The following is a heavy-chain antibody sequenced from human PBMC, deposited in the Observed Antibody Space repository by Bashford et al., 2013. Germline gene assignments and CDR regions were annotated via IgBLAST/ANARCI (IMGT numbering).Heavy chain of an antibody. V-gene: IGHV4-59*01. CDR1: GGSISTYY. CDR3: ARQCKRHDYGRNWFDP. CDR2: IYYSGST. D-gene: IGHD4-17*01. Sequence: SETLSLTCTVSGGSISTYYWSWIRQPPGKGLEWIGYIYYSGSTNYNPSLKSRVTISVDTSKNQFSLKLSSVTAADTAVYYCARQCKRHDYGRNWFDPWGQGTLVTVSS. J-gene: IGHJ5*02.